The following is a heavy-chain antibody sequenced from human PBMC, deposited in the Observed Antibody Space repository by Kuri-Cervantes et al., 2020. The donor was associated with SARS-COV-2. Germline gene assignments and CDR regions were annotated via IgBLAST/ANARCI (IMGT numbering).Heavy chain of an antibody. Sequence: ESLKISCTVSGGSISSSSYYWGWIRQPPGKGLEWIGSIYYSGSTYCNPSLKSRVTISVDTSKNQFSLKLSSVTAADTAVYYCARHPPEYYSLYYFDYWGQGTLVTVSS. D-gene: IGHD3-10*01. V-gene: IGHV4-39*01. J-gene: IGHJ4*02. CDR1: GGSISSSSYY. CDR2: IYYSGST. CDR3: ARHPPEYYSLYYFDY.